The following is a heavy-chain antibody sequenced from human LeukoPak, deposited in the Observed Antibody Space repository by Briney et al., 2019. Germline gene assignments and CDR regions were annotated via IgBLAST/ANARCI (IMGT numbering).Heavy chain of an antibody. V-gene: IGHV1-46*01. CDR1: GYIFTSYY. J-gene: IGHJ4*02. CDR3: ASSYCSGGHCYPQQKVYYFDF. D-gene: IGHD2-15*01. CDR2: INPSAGYT. Sequence: ASVNVSCKTSGYIFTSYYMHWVRQAPGQGLEWMGIINPSAGYTNYAQNFQGRVTMARDTSTSTVYMELSSLRSEDTAVYYCASSYCSGGHCYPQQKVYYFDFWGQGTLVTVSS.